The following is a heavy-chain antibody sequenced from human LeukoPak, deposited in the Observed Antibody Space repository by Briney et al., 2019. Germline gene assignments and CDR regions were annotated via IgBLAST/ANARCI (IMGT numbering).Heavy chain of an antibody. V-gene: IGHV1-69*05. CDR3: ALSYCSSTSCYSFDP. CDR1: GSTFSGYA. Sequence: ASVKVSCKASGSTFSGYAISWVRQAPGQGLEWMGGIIPIFGTANYAQKFQGRVTITTDESTSTAYMELSSLRSEDTAVYYCALSYCSSTSCYSFDPWGQGTLVTASS. CDR2: IIPIFGTA. D-gene: IGHD2-2*02. J-gene: IGHJ5*02.